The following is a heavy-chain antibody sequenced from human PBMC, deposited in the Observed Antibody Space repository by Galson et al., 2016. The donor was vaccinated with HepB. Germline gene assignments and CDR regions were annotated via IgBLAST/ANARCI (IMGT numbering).Heavy chain of an antibody. CDR2: IIPIFGTP. D-gene: IGHD5/OR15-5a*01. J-gene: IGHJ4*02. Sequence: SVKVSCKASGGTFSNFAISWVRQAPGQGLEWLGGIIPIFGTPNYAQKFQGRVTITADESTSTAYMELSSLRSDDTAVYFCASSIYSISSVYSLSLDFWGPGTLVTVSS. CDR3: ASSIYSISSVYSLSLDF. CDR1: GGTFSNFA. V-gene: IGHV1-69*13.